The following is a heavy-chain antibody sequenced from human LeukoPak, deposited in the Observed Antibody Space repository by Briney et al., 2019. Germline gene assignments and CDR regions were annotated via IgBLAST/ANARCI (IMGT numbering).Heavy chain of an antibody. CDR2: MNPNSGNT. CDR3: ARTRRFGEFWFDP. J-gene: IGHJ5*02. Sequence: ASVKASCKASGYTFTSYDINWVRQATGQGLEWMGWMNPNSGNTGYAQKFQGRVTITRNTSISTAYMELSSLRSEDTAVYYCARTRRFGEFWFDPWGQGTLVTVSS. V-gene: IGHV1-8*03. CDR1: GYTFTSYD. D-gene: IGHD3-10*01.